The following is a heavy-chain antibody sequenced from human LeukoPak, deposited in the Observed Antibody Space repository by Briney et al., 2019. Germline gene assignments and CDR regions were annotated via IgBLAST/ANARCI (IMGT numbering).Heavy chain of an antibody. CDR1: EFTFSKYW. V-gene: IGHV3-7*01. CDR2: INEDGSEK. D-gene: IGHD2-21*01. Sequence: PGGSLRLSCAASEFTFSKYWMSWVRQAPGKELQWLAHINEDGSEKYYVDSVKGRFIISRDNAKNSLYLQMNSVRGEDTSVYDCATLLPMDVWGTGTTVTVSS. J-gene: IGHJ6*03. CDR3: ATLLPMDV.